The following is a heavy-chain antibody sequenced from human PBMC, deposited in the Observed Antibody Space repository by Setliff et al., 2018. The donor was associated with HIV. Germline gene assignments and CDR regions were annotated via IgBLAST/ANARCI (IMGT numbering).Heavy chain of an antibody. CDR3: ARESTYYYDSSGPHDALDV. J-gene: IGHJ3*01. CDR1: GFTFSSYA. V-gene: IGHV3-30*04. Sequence: LSLSCAASGFTFSSYAMHWVRQAPGKGLEWVSVISYDGNVKYYADSVKGRFTISRDNSKNTLYLQVSRLRAEDTAVYYCARESTYYYDSSGPHDALDVWGLGTKVTVSS. D-gene: IGHD3-22*01. CDR2: ISYDGNVK.